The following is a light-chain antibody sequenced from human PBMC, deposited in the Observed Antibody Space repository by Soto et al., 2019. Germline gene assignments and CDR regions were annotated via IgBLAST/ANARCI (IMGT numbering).Light chain of an antibody. CDR2: DIS. J-gene: IGLJ2*01. V-gene: IGLV2-14*03. CDR1: SSDVGGRNY. CDR3: SSYTSTSTRVV. Sequence: QSALTQPASVSGSPGQSVTISCTGTSSDVGGRNYVSWYQQHPDKAPKLIIYDISDRPSGISNRFSGSKSGNTASLTISGLQAEDEADYYCSSYTSTSTRVVFGGGTKLTVL.